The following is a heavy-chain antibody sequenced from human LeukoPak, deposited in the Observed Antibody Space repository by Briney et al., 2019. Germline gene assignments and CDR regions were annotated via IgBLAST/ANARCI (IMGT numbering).Heavy chain of an antibody. Sequence: SETLSLTCTVSGGSISSSSYYWGWIRQPPGKGLEWIGSIYHSGSTYYNPSLKSRVTISVDRSKNQFSLKLSSVTAADTAVYYCARGFYYDSSGYYFDYWGQGTLVTVSS. D-gene: IGHD3-22*01. J-gene: IGHJ4*02. CDR1: GGSISSSSYY. CDR3: ARGFYYDSSGYYFDY. V-gene: IGHV4-39*07. CDR2: IYHSGST.